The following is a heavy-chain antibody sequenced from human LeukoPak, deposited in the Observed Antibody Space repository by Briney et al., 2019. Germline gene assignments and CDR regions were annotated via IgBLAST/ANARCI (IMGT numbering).Heavy chain of an antibody. CDR2: VHRSGST. CDR3: AREAVDYGSGSHDY. CDR1: GAYIGSFY. Sequence: SETLSLTCTVSGAYIGSFYWSWIRQPAGKGLEWIGRVHRSGSTNYIPSMKSRVTMSVDTSKNQLSLKLNTVTAADTAMYYCAREAVDYGSGSHDYWGQGILVTFSS. D-gene: IGHD3-10*01. J-gene: IGHJ4*02. V-gene: IGHV4-4*07.